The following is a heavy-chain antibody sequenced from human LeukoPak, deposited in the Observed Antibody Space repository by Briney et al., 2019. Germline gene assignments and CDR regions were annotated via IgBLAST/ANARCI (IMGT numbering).Heavy chain of an antibody. D-gene: IGHD6-13*01. CDR3: ARDQIAAAGTGYYYYGMDV. Sequence: SETLSLTCTVSGGSISSYYWSWIRQPPGKGLEWIGYIYYSGSTNYNPSLKSRVTISVDTSKNQFSLKLSSVTAADTAVYCCARDQIAAAGTGYYYYGMDVWGQGTTVTVSS. V-gene: IGHV4-59*01. J-gene: IGHJ6*02. CDR1: GGSISSYY. CDR2: IYYSGST.